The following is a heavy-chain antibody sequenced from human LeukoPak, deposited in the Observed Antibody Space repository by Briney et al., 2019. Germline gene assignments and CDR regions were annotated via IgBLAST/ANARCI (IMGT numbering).Heavy chain of an antibody. CDR1: GITVTDYF. J-gene: IGHJ5*02. CDR2: INPHNGGT. CDR3: AGHSSSSDGWFDP. V-gene: IGHV1-2*02. Sequence: VASVTVSCKASGITVTDYFIHWVRQAPGQGLEWMGWINPHNGGTNYAQKFRGRVTMTRDTSINTVYMELTRLTSDDTAIYYCAGHSSSSDGWFDPWGQGTLVTVSS. D-gene: IGHD6-6*01.